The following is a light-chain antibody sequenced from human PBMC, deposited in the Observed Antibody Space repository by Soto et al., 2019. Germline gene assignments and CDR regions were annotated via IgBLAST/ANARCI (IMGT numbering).Light chain of an antibody. CDR2: GAS. CDR1: QSISSSY. V-gene: IGKV3-20*01. Sequence: EIVLTQSPGTLSFSPGKSATLSCRASQSISSSYLAWYQQRPGQAPRLLIYGASSRATGIPDRFSGSGSGTEFTLTISRLEPEDFAVYYCQQYGSSSWTFGQGTKVDIK. CDR3: QQYGSSSWT. J-gene: IGKJ1*01.